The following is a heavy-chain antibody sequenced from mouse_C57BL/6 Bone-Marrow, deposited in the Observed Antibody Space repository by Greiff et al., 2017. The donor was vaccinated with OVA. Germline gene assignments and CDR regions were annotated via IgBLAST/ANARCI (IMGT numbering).Heavy chain of an antibody. CDR1: GYTFTSYW. V-gene: IGHV1-55*01. D-gene: IGHD1-1*01. Sequence: QVQLQQPGAELVKPGASVKMSCKASGYTFTSYWITWVKQRPEQGLEWIGDIYPGSGSTNYNEKFKSKATLTVDTSSRTAYMQLSSLTSEDSAVYYCARRYYGSSYWYFDVWGTGTTVTVSS. CDR3: ARRYYGSSYWYFDV. J-gene: IGHJ1*03. CDR2: IYPGSGST.